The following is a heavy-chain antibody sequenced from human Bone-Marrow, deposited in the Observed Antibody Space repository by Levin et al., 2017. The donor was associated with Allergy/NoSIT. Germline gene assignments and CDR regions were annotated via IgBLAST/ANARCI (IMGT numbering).Heavy chain of an antibody. CDR3: VARSNGMDV. Sequence: PGGSLRLSCAASGFTVNNNYMSWVRQAPGKGLEWVSLIYSGGSTYYADSVKGRFTISRDSSKNTLSLQMNSLRVEDTAVYYCVARSNGMDVWGQGTTVTVSS. V-gene: IGHV3-66*01. CDR2: IYSGGST. J-gene: IGHJ6*02. D-gene: IGHD6-6*01. CDR1: GFTVNNNY.